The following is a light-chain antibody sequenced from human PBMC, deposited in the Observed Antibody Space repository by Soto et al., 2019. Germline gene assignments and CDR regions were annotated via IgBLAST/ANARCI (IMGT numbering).Light chain of an antibody. CDR1: SSDVGGYNY. CDR2: DVS. CDR3: TSYTPTSTLYV. J-gene: IGLJ1*01. V-gene: IGLV2-14*01. Sequence: QSVLTXPASVSGSPGQSITISCTGSSSDVGGYNYVSWYQQHPGEAPKLMIYDVSNRPSGVSNRFSGSKSGNTASLTISGLQAEDEADYYCTSYTPTSTLYVFGTGTKVTVL.